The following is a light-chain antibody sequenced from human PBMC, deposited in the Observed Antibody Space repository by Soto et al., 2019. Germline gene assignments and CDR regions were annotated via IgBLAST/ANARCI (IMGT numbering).Light chain of an antibody. CDR1: QGISNY. CDR2: AAS. CDR3: QKYNSAPVW. Sequence: DNQMTQSPSSLSASVGDRVTITCRASQGISNYVAWYQQKPGKAPRLLIYAASTLQSGVPSRFSGSGSGTDFTLTISSLQPEDVATYYCQKYNSAPVWFGQGTKVELK. V-gene: IGKV1-27*01. J-gene: IGKJ1*01.